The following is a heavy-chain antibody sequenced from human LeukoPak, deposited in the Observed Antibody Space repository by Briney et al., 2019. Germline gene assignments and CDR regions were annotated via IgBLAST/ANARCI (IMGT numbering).Heavy chain of an antibody. CDR3: ARDNGASRLRG. CDR1: GGSFSDQY. V-gene: IGHV4-34*01. D-gene: IGHD6-6*01. J-gene: IGHJ4*02. Sequence: SETLSLTCAVYGGSFSDQYWSWIRQPPGKGLEWIGEINHSGSTNYNPSLKSRVSISVDTSKNQFSLRLSSVTAADTAVYYCARDNGASRLRGWGQGTLVTVSS. CDR2: INHSGST.